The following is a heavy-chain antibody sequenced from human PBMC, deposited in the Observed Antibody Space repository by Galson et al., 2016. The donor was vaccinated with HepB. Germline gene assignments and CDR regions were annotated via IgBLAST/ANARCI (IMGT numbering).Heavy chain of an antibody. J-gene: IGHJ3*02. Sequence: SVKVSCKASGGTFGNYGISWVRQAPGQGLEWMGGIIPIFGAANYEQKFQGRVTISADEATHTVYMELSSLTSEDTAVYYCARDRSSGWFDSSDIWGQGTMVTVS. D-gene: IGHD6-19*01. CDR2: IIPIFGAA. CDR3: ARDRSSGWFDSSDI. CDR1: GGTFGNYG. V-gene: IGHV1-69*13.